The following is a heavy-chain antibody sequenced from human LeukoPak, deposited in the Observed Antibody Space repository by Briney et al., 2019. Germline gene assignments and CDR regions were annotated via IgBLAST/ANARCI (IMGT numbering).Heavy chain of an antibody. CDR1: GFTFSSYA. CDR2: ISGSGGST. Sequence: PGGSLRLSCAASGFTFSSYAMSWVRQAPGKGLEWVSTISGSGGSTYYADSVKGRFTISRDNAKNSLYLQMNSLRAEDTAVYYCARDYYYDAFDIWGQGTMVTVSS. J-gene: IGHJ3*02. V-gene: IGHV3-23*01. D-gene: IGHD3-22*01. CDR3: ARDYYYDAFDI.